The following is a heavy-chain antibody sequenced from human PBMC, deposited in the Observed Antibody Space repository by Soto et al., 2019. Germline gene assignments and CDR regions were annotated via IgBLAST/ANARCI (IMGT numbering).Heavy chain of an antibody. J-gene: IGHJ4*02. CDR1: GGSLTGYY. CDR3: ARGQEGIVATH. Sequence: QVQIQQWGAGLLKPSETLSLTCTVNGGSLTGYYWSWIRQPPGKGLEWIGEVKDGGSTNYSPSLRARVSISADTSKNHFSLRLNSVTAADTAVYFCARGQEGIVATHWDQGALVTVSS. V-gene: IGHV4-34*01. CDR2: VKDGGST. D-gene: IGHD5-12*01.